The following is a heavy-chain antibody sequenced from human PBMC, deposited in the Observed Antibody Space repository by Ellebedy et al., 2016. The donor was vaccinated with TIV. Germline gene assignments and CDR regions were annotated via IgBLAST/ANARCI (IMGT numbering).Heavy chain of an antibody. CDR3: ARDRRIVGRAYDN. CDR2: INGDGTRT. Sequence: GESLKISCAASGFTFRSYWMHLVRQAPGEGLVWVSHINGDGTRTSYADSVKGRFTISRDNAKNSLYLQMNSLRADDTAVYYCARDRRIVGRAYDNWGQGTLVTVSS. D-gene: IGHD6-6*01. J-gene: IGHJ4*02. CDR1: GFTFRSYW. V-gene: IGHV3-74*01.